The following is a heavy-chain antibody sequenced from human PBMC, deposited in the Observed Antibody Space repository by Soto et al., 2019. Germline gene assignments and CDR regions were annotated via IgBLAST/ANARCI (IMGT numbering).Heavy chain of an antibody. CDR2: IYHSGST. Sequence: PSETLSLTCAVSGGSISSSNWWSWVRQPPGKVLEWIGEIYHSGSTNYNPSLKSRVTISVDKSKNQFSLKLSSVSAADTAVYYCARVLYYDFWSGYQKSNWFDPWGQGTLVTVS. J-gene: IGHJ5*02. D-gene: IGHD3-3*01. V-gene: IGHV4-4*02. CDR1: GGSISSSNW. CDR3: ARVLYYDFWSGYQKSNWFDP.